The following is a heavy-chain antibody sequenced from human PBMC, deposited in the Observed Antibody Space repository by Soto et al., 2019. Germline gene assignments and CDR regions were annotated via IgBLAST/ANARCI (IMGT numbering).Heavy chain of an antibody. J-gene: IGHJ4*02. V-gene: IGHV1-69*06. CDR2: IIPIFGTP. D-gene: IGHD2-15*01. Sequence: ASVKVSCKASGGTFSNFAISWVRQAPGQGLEWMGGIIPIFGTPNYAQNVQGRVTITADTSTSTAYMELSSLRSEPPPLYSFPRAGGGIGAILAYWGQGPLATVS. CDR3: PRAGGGIGAILAY. CDR1: GGTFSNFA.